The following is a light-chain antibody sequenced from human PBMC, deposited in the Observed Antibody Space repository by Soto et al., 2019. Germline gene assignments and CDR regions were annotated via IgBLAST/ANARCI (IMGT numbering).Light chain of an antibody. V-gene: IGLV1-44*01. Sequence: QSVLTQPPSASGTPGQRVTISCSGSGSNIGDNTVNWYQQLPGTAPKLLIYINNQRPSEVPDRVSGSKSGTSASLAISGLQSEDEADYYCAAWDDSLNGVVFGGGTKLTVL. CDR1: GSNIGDNT. CDR3: AAWDDSLNGVV. CDR2: INN. J-gene: IGLJ2*01.